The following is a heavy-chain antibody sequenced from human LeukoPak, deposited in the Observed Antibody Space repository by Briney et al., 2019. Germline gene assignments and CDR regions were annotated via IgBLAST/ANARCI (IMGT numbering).Heavy chain of an antibody. V-gene: IGHV3-21*01. CDR2: ISSTSTYV. Sequence: GGSLRLSCAASGFTFSEYTMNWVRQAPGKGLEWVSSISSTSTYVYYTDSLKGRFTISRDNAKNSLYLQMNSLRAEDTAVYYCVRDVLEWNGDYVWGDYWGQGILVTVS. CDR1: GFTFSEYT. D-gene: IGHD3-16*01. J-gene: IGHJ4*02. CDR3: VRDVLEWNGDYVWGDY.